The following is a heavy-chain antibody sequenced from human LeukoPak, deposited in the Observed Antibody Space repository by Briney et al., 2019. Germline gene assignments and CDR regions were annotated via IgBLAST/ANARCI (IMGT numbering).Heavy chain of an antibody. CDR3: ARRWLGSYYYYGMDV. CDR2: ISAYNGNT. D-gene: IGHD6-19*01. CDR1: GYTFTSYG. Sequence: ASVKVSCKASGYTFTSYGIRWVRHAPGQGLEWMGWISAYNGNTNYAQKLQGRVTMTTDTSTSTAYMELRSLRSDDTAVDYCARRWLGSYYYYGMDVWGQGTTVTVSS. V-gene: IGHV1-18*01. J-gene: IGHJ6*02.